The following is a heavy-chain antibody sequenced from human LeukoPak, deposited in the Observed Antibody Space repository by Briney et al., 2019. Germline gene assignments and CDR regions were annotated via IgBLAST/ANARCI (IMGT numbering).Heavy chain of an antibody. V-gene: IGHV4-38-2*02. CDR3: AREDNYYDSSTIDY. D-gene: IGHD3-22*01. CDR1: GYSISSGYY. J-gene: IGHJ4*02. CDR2: IYHSGST. Sequence: TASETLSLTCTVYGYSISSGYYWGWIRQPPGKGLGWIGSIYHSGSTYYNPSLKSRVTISVDTSKNQFSLKLSSVTAADTAVYYCAREDNYYDSSTIDYWGQGTLVTVSS.